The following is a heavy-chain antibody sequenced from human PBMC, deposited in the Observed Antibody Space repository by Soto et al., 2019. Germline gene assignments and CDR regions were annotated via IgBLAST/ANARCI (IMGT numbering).Heavy chain of an antibody. CDR3: ARSHSYSTSWYDY. J-gene: IGHJ4*02. D-gene: IGHD6-13*01. CDR2: INPSGDST. Sequence: QVQLVQSGAEVKVPGASVKVSCKASGFTFTRYYMHWVRQAPGQGLEWMGIINPSGDSTTYAQKVQGRVTMSRDTSTSTVYMELSSLRSGDTAVYYCARSHSYSTSWYDYWGQGTLVTVSS. CDR1: GFTFTRYY. V-gene: IGHV1-46*01.